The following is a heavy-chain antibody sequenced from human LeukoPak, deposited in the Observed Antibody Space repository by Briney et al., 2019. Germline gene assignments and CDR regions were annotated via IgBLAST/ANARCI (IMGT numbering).Heavy chain of an antibody. CDR3: ARGRVDTAIVNYYYYYMDV. V-gene: IGHV1-8*01. Sequence: ASVKVSCKASGYTFTSYDTNWVRQATGQGLEWMGWMNPNSGNTGYAQKFQGRVTMTRNTSISTAYMELSSLRSEDTAVYYCARGRVDTAIVNYYYYYMDVWGKGTTVTISS. CDR1: GYTFTSYD. J-gene: IGHJ6*03. CDR2: MNPNSGNT. D-gene: IGHD5-18*01.